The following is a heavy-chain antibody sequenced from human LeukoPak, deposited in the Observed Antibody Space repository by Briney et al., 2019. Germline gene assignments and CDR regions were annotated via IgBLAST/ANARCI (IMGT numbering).Heavy chain of an antibody. CDR3: ARGGRLLFQEHDQMSNSWFDP. Sequence: PGGSLRLSCAASGFTFSSYSMNWVRQAPGKGLEWVSSISSSSSYIYYADSVKGRFTISRDNAKNSLYLQMNSLRAEDTAVYYCARGGRLLFQEHDQMSNSWFDPWGQGTLVTVSS. V-gene: IGHV3-21*01. CDR1: GFTFSSYS. CDR2: ISSSSSYI. D-gene: IGHD3-10*01. J-gene: IGHJ5*02.